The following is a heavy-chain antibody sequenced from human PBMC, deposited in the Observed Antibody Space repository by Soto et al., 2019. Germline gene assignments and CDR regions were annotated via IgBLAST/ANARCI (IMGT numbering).Heavy chain of an antibody. D-gene: IGHD4-17*01. CDR1: GFTFTTYA. J-gene: IGHJ3*02. V-gene: IGHV3-23*01. CDR2: LTPSGGAT. CDR3: ARPRGYGVFDAYEI. Sequence: GGSLRLSCVASGFTFTTYAMSWVRQAPGKGLEWVSALTPSGGATYYADSVKGRFTISRDNSMNALYLQMNSLRIEDTAVYYCARPRGYGVFDAYEIWGQGTMVAVSS.